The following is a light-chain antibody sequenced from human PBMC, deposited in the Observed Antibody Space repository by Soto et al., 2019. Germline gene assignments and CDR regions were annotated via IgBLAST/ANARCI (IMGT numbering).Light chain of an antibody. J-gene: IGKJ3*01. CDR3: QQRSNWPPLYT. CDR2: DAS. Sequence: EIVLTQSPATLSLSPGERATLSCRASQSVSSYLAWYQQKPGQAPRLLIYDASNRATGIPDRFSGSGSGTDFTITISSLEPADFAVYSCQQRSNWPPLYTFGPGTKVDIK. V-gene: IGKV3-11*01. CDR1: QSVSSY.